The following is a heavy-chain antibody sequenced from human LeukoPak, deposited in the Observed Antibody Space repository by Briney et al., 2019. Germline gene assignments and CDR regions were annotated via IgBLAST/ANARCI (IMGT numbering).Heavy chain of an antibody. D-gene: IGHD1-26*01. CDR2: IYYRGNT. Sequence: KASETLSLTCTVSGGSITSYYWSWIRQPPGKGLEWIGYIYYRGNTNYNPSLKSRVTISVDTSKNQFSLKLSSVTAADTAVYYCARGGAYDAFDIWGQGTMVTVSS. V-gene: IGHV4-59*01. CDR3: ARGGAYDAFDI. J-gene: IGHJ3*02. CDR1: GGSITSYY.